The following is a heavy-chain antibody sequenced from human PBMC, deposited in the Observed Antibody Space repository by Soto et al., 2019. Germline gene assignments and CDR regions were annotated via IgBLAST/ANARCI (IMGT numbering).Heavy chain of an antibody. J-gene: IGHJ4*02. CDR3: TIVNWGKLDY. Sequence: EVQLVESGGGLVEPGGSLRLSCAASGFTLSNAWMSWVRQAPGKGLEWVGRIKSKTDGGTTEYAAPVRGRFTITREDSKNTMDLQMSSLKTEDTAMYYCTIVNWGKLDYWGQGTLATVSS. CDR1: GFTLSNAW. D-gene: IGHD3-16*01. V-gene: IGHV3-15*01. CDR2: IKSKTDGGTT.